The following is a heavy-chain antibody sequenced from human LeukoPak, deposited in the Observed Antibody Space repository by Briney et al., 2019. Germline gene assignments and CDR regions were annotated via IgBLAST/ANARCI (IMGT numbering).Heavy chain of an antibody. CDR3: AKYCSGATCSGY. V-gene: IGHV3-23*01. J-gene: IGHJ4*02. CDR2: IKESGDIT. Sequence: GGSLRLSCAAPGFTFSSYSMCRVRQAPGKGPEWVSGIKESGDITYYADSVKGRLTIYRDNSKNTLYLQMNSLRAEDTAKYYCAKYCSGATCSGYWGQGTLVTVSS. D-gene: IGHD2-15*01. CDR1: GFTFSSYS.